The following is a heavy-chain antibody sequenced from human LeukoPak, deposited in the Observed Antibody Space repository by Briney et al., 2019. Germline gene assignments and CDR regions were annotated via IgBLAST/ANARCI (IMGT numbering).Heavy chain of an antibody. CDR1: GCSISSHY. V-gene: IGHV4-4*07. CDR2: IYSDGSI. CDR3: ARGPAASGYFDY. Sequence: SETLSLTCTVSGCSISSHYWSWLRQPAGKGLEWIGHIYSDGSINYNPSVKSRVTRSVDTSKNKFSLKLHSVTAADTAVFYCARGPAASGYFDYWDQGTLVTVSS. D-gene: IGHD6-13*01. J-gene: IGHJ4*02.